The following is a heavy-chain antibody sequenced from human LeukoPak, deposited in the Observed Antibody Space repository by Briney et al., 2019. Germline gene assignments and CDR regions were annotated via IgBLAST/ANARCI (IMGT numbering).Heavy chain of an antibody. V-gene: IGHV1-46*01. CDR1: GYTFTDYY. J-gene: IGHJ4*02. CDR2: INPSGGST. Sequence: ASVKVSCKSSGYTFTDYYVHWVRQAPGQGLEWMGIINPSGGSTSYAQKFQGRVTMTRDTSTSTVYMELSSLRSEDTAVYYCASSSRAGWLLYHYAFDYWGQGTLVTVSS. CDR3: ASSSRAGWLLYHYAFDY. D-gene: IGHD3-3*01.